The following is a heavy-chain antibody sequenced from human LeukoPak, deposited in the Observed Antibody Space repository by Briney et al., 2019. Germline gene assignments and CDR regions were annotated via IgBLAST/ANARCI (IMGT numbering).Heavy chain of an antibody. D-gene: IGHD3-9*01. CDR3: SRGSYDILTGYSTLGEY. V-gene: IGHV4-39*01. Sequence: PSETLSLTCTVSGGSISSSTYYWGWICQPPGKGLEWIGSVYYTGSTYYNPSLKSRITILLDTSKNQISLKLSSVTAADTAVYYCSRGSYDILTGYSTLGEYWGQGTLVAVSS. J-gene: IGHJ4*02. CDR2: VYYTGST. CDR1: GGSISSSTYY.